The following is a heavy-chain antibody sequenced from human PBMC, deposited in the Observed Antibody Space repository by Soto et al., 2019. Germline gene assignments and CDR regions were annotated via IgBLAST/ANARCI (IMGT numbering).Heavy chain of an antibody. D-gene: IGHD6-13*01. J-gene: IGHJ4*02. Sequence: PSGTLSLTCTVSGGSIYIYYFYGTLIRQPPGKGLEWIGYIYYSWSTYYNPSLKSRVTISVDTSKNQFSLKLSSVTAADTAVYYCARGIAAAGTYSVFDYWGQGTLVTAPQ. CDR2: IYYSWST. CDR3: ARGIAAAGTYSVFDY. CDR1: GGSIYIYYFY. V-gene: IGHV4-30-4*02.